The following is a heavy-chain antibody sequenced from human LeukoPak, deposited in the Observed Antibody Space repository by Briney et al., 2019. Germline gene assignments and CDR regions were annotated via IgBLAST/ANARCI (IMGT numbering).Heavy chain of an antibody. CDR2: ISYDGSSK. D-gene: IGHD3-22*01. V-gene: IGHV3-30*04. J-gene: IGHJ6*02. Sequence: GRSLRLSCAASGFTFSSYAMHWVRQAPGKGLEWVALISYDGSSKYYADSVKGRFTISRDNSKNTLYLQMNSLRAEDTAVYYCAKDAGSSGYYVDYYYGTDVWGQGTTVTVSS. CDR3: AKDAGSSGYYVDYYYGTDV. CDR1: GFTFSSYA.